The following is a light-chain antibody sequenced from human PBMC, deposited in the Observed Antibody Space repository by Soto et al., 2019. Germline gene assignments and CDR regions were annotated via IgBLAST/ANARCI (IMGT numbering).Light chain of an antibody. CDR3: QQLNSYPHT. J-gene: IGKJ3*01. Sequence: DIQLTQSPSFLSASVGDRVTITCRASQGISSYLAWYQQKPGKAPKLLIYAASTLQSGVPSRFSGSGSGTEFPLTISSLQPEDFAAYYCQQLNSYPHTFGPGTKVDI. CDR1: QGISSY. V-gene: IGKV1-9*01. CDR2: AAS.